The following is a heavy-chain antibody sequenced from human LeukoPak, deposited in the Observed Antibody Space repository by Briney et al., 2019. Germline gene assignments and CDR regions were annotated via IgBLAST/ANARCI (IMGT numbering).Heavy chain of an antibody. J-gene: IGHJ4*02. V-gene: IGHV4-59*01. CDR3: ARERRRITIFGVVSQFDY. Sequence: TSETLSLTCTVSGGSISSYYWSWIRQPPGKGLEWIGYIYYSGSTNYNPSLKSRVTISVDTSKNQFSLKLSSVTAADTAVYYRARERRRITIFGVVSQFDYWGQGTLVTVSS. D-gene: IGHD3-3*01. CDR1: GGSISSYY. CDR2: IYYSGST.